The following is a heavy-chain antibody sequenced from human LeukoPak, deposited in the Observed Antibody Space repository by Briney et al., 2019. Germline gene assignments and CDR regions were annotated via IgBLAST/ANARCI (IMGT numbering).Heavy chain of an antibody. CDR2: ISSSSSYI. J-gene: IGHJ6*02. CDR3: AKADGDRYYYYYGMDV. V-gene: IGHV3-21*04. D-gene: IGHD4-17*01. Sequence: GGSLRLSCAASGFTFSSYSMNWVRQAPGKGLEWVSSISSSSSYIYYADSVKGRFTISRDNSKNTLYLQMNSLRAEDTAVYYCAKADGDRYYYYYGMDVWGQGTTVTVSS. CDR1: GFTFSSYS.